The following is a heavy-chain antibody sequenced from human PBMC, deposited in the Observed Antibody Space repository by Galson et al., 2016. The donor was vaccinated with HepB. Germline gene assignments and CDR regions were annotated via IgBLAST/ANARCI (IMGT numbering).Heavy chain of an antibody. D-gene: IGHD3-22*01. CDR3: AKHIYYYQTTDTEGGDY. Sequence: SLRLSCAVSGFTFSNYAMSWVRQAPGKGLEWVSDISDTGSHTYYAGSVKGRFTISRDNSKNTLYLQMNSLRAEDSAIYYCAKHIYYYQTTDTEGGDYWGRGALVTVSS. V-gene: IGHV3-23*01. J-gene: IGHJ4*02. CDR2: ISDTGSHT. CDR1: GFTFSNYA.